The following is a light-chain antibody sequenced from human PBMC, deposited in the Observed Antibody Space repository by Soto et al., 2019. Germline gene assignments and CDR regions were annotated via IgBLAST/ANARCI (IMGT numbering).Light chain of an antibody. Sequence: QSALTQPPSASGSPGQSVTISRTGTSSDVGGYNYVSWYQQHPGKVPKLMIYEVTKRPSGVPDRFSGSKSGNTASLTVSGLQAEDEADYYCSSYAGSNILVFGGRTKVTVL. CDR1: SSDVGGYNY. V-gene: IGLV2-8*01. CDR3: SSYAGSNILV. CDR2: EVT. J-gene: IGLJ3*02.